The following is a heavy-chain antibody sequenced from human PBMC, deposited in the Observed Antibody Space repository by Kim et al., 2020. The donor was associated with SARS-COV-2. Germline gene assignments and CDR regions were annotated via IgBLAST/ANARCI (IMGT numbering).Heavy chain of an antibody. V-gene: IGHV4-39*01. CDR2: T. Sequence: TYYNPSLKSRVTISVDTSKTQFSLKLSSVTAADTAVYYCARTRHPDYFDYWGQGTLVTVSS. J-gene: IGHJ4*02. CDR3: ARTRHPDYFDY.